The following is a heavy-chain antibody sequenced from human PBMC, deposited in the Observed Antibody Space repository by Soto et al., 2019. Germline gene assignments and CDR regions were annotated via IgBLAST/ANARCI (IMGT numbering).Heavy chain of an antibody. CDR2: INPNSGGT. CDR1: GYTFTGYY. Sequence: ASVKVSCKASGYTFTGYYMHWVRQAPGQGLEWMGWINPNSGGTNYAQKFQGWVTMTRDTSISTAYMELSRLRSDDTAVYYCARDSKSLGAIPSTEYYFDYWGQGTLVTVSS. D-gene: IGHD1-26*01. V-gene: IGHV1-2*04. CDR3: ARDSKSLGAIPSTEYYFDY. J-gene: IGHJ4*02.